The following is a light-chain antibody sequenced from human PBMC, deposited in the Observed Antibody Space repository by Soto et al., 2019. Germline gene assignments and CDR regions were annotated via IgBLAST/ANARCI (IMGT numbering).Light chain of an antibody. CDR2: EVS. CDR3: CSYAGSSTSWV. CDR1: SSEVGSYNL. V-gene: IGLV2-23*02. Sequence: QSALTQPASVSGSPGQSITISCTGTSSEVGSYNLVSWYQQHPGKAPKLMIYEVSKRPSGVSNRFSGSKSGNTASLTISGLQAEDEADYYCCSYAGSSTSWVFGGGTKVTVL. J-gene: IGLJ3*02.